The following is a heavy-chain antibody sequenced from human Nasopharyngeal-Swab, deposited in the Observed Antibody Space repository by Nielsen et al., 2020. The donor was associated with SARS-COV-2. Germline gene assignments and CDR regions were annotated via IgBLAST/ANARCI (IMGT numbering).Heavy chain of an antibody. J-gene: IGHJ4*02. CDR2: ISAYNGNT. CDR3: AREGLYYDFWSGFDY. V-gene: IGHV1-18*01. D-gene: IGHD3-3*01. Sequence: WVRQAPGQRLEWMGWISAYNGNTNYAQKLQGRVTMTTDTSTSTAYMELRSLRSDDTAVYYCAREGLYYDFWSGFDYWGQRTLVTVSS.